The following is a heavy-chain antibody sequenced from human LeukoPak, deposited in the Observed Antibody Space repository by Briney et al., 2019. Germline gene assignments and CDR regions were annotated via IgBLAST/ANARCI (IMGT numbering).Heavy chain of an antibody. Sequence: SETLSLTCSVSGGSISSYYWNWIRQTPGKGLEWIGYIYYSGSTNYNPSLKSRVTISVDTSKNQFSLKLSSVTAADTAVYYCARDKAQRFEYYFDYWGQGTLVTVSS. J-gene: IGHJ4*02. D-gene: IGHD2-2*01. V-gene: IGHV4-59*01. CDR1: GGSISSYY. CDR3: ARDKAQRFEYYFDY. CDR2: IYYSGST.